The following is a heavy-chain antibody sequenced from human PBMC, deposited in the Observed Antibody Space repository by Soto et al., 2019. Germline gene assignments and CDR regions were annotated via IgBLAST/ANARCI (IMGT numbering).Heavy chain of an antibody. J-gene: IGHJ6*02. CDR3: AKEFGWELQLSHPYYNSGMDV. D-gene: IGHD1-1*01. CDR1: GFTFRSYG. V-gene: IGHV3-30*18. Sequence: QVQLVESGGGVVQPGRSLRLSCAASGFTFRSYGMNWVRQAPGKGLEWVALMSFDGSNKYYADSVRGRFTISSDNSKSTLYLQMDILRPEYTAVYYCAKEFGWELQLSHPYYNSGMDVWGQGTTVTVSS. CDR2: MSFDGSNK.